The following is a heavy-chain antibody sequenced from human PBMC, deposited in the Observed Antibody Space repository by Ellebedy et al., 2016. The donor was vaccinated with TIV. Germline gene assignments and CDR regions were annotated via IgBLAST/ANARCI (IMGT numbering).Heavy chain of an antibody. CDR1: GFTFSSYS. Sequence: GESLKISCAASGFTFSSYSMNWVRQAPGKGLEWVSYISSSSSTIYYADSVKGRFTISRDNAKNSLYLQMNSLRAEDTAVYYCARSNSGAFDIWGQGTMVTVSS. D-gene: IGHD3-10*01. CDR2: ISSSSSTI. J-gene: IGHJ3*02. V-gene: IGHV3-48*01. CDR3: ARSNSGAFDI.